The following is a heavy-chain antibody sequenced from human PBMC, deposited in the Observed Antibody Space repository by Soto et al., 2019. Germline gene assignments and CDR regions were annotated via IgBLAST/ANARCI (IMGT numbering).Heavy chain of an antibody. D-gene: IGHD2-15*01. Sequence: GGSLRLSCAASGFTFSSYAMSWVRQAPGKGLEWVSAISGSGGSTYYADSVKGRFTISRDNSKNTLYLQMNSLRAEDTAVYYCAKGPGLVVAATDDAFDIWGQGTMVIVSS. CDR2: ISGSGGST. V-gene: IGHV3-23*01. CDR3: AKGPGLVVAATDDAFDI. CDR1: GFTFSSYA. J-gene: IGHJ3*02.